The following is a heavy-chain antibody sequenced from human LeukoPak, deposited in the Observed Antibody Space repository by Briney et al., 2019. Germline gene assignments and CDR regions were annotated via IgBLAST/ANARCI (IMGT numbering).Heavy chain of an antibody. J-gene: IGHJ4*02. CDR3: ARGIVATIKWSHYFDY. CDR1: GGSISSSSYY. D-gene: IGHD5-12*01. V-gene: IGHV4-39*01. Sequence: SETLSLTCTVSGGSISSSSYYWGWIRQPPGKGLEWIGSIYYSGSTYYNPSLKSRVTISVDTSKNQFSLKLSSVTAADTAVYYCARGIVATIKWSHYFDYWGQGTLVTVSS. CDR2: IYYSGST.